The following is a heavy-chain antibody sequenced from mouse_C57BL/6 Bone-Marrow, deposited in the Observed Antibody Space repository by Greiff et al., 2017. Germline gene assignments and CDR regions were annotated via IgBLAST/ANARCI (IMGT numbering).Heavy chain of an antibody. J-gene: IGHJ3*01. CDR1: GFTFSSYG. Sequence: EVHLVESGGDLVKPGGSLKLSCAASGFTFSSYGMSWVRQTPDKRLEWVATISSGGSYTYYPDSVKGRFTISRDNAKNTLYLQMSSLKSEDTAMYYCARRSFYGWFAYWGQGTLVTVSA. V-gene: IGHV5-6*01. CDR3: ARRSFYGWFAY. CDR2: ISSGGSYT. D-gene: IGHD1-1*01.